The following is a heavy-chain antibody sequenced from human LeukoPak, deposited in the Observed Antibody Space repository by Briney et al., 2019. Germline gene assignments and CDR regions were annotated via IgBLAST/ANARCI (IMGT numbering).Heavy chain of an antibody. Sequence: SETLSLTCAVSGHSISSGHYWGWIRQPPGKGLEWIGSLYNSGTTYYNPSLKSRVTISVDTSKNQFSLKLSSVTAADTAVYYCAGDLVGATGWDAFDIWGQGTMVTVSS. CDR1: GHSISSGHY. D-gene: IGHD1-26*01. CDR2: LYNSGTT. CDR3: AGDLVGATGWDAFDI. V-gene: IGHV4-38-2*02. J-gene: IGHJ3*02.